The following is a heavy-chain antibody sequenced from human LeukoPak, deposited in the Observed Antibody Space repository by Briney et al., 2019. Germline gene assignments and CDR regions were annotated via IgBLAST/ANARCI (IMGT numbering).Heavy chain of an antibody. CDR1: GFTFTGYY. CDR2: INPNGGHT. J-gene: IGHJ4*02. D-gene: IGHD1-14*01. Sequence: ASVKVSCKTAGFTFTGYYMHWVRQAPGQGLEWMGMINPNGGHTDHAQNFQGRVTMTRDMSTSTVYMELSSLRSEDTAVFYCARSKDNRGYDVRHLDYWGQGTLVTVSS. CDR3: ARSKDNRGYDVRHLDY. V-gene: IGHV1-46*01.